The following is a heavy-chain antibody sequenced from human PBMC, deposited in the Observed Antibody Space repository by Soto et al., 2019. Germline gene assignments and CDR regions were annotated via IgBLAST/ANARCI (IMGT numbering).Heavy chain of an antibody. J-gene: IGHJ4*02. V-gene: IGHV1-18*04. CDR3: ARDRQFPNPVYYCAPHYPDSSGYFDH. CDR1: GYTFTSYG. D-gene: IGHD3-22*01. CDR2: ISAYNGNT. Sequence: ASVKVSCKASGYTFTSYGISWVRQAPGQGLEWMGWISAYNGNTNYAQKLQGRVTMTTDTSTSTAYMELRSLRSDDTAVYYCARDRQFPNPVYYCAPHYPDSSGYFDHWGQGTLVTVSS.